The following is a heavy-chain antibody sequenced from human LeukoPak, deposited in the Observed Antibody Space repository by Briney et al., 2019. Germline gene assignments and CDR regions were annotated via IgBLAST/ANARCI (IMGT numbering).Heavy chain of an antibody. CDR1: GYAFTRYG. V-gene: IGHV1-18*01. CDR3: ARDPSNTSGRYIYFDY. J-gene: IGHJ4*02. D-gene: IGHD6-19*01. CDR2: ISAYNGDT. Sequence: GASMKVSCRASGYAFTRYGFSWVRQAPGQGLEWMGWISAYNGDTNYAQKFKGRVTMTTDTSTRTAYMELRCLRSDDTAVYYCARDPSNTSGRYIYFDYWGQGTLVTVSS.